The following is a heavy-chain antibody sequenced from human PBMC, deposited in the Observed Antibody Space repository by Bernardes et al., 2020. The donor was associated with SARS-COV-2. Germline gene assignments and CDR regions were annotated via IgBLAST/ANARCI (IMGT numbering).Heavy chain of an antibody. Sequence: ASVKVSCNVSGYTLTELSMHWVRQAPGKGLEWMGGFDPEDGETIYAQKFQGRVTMTEDTSTDTAYMELSSLRSEDTAVYYCATRPPYYSSSWYWFDPWGQGTLVTVSS. V-gene: IGHV1-24*01. D-gene: IGHD6-13*01. CDR1: GYTLTELS. J-gene: IGHJ5*02. CDR3: ATRPPYYSSSWYWFDP. CDR2: FDPEDGET.